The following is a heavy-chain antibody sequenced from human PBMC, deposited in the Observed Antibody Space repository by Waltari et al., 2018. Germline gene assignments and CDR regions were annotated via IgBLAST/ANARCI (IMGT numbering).Heavy chain of an antibody. CDR1: GGSFSGYY. V-gene: IGHV4-34*01. CDR3: ARRWATGYYYYYYMDV. CDR2: INHSGST. J-gene: IGHJ6*03. Sequence: QVQLQQWGAGLLKPSETLSPTCAVYGGSFSGYYWSWIRQPPGKGLEWIGEINHSGSTNYNPSLKSRVTISVDTSKNQFSLKLSSVTAADTAVYYCARRWATGYYYYYYMDVWGKGTTVTVSS.